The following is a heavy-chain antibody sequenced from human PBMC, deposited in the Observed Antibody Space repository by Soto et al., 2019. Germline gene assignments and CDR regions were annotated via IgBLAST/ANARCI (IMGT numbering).Heavy chain of an antibody. CDR3: AGARDNNRNYYYALDV. Sequence: SETLSLTCPVSGASVSSATHYWNWIRQPPGKPLEWIGYIYYSGNTNYNSSIRSRVIISLDRSNDQFSQKLSLVTAADTAVYYCAGARDNNRNYYYALDVWGPGTTVTVSS. J-gene: IGHJ6*02. V-gene: IGHV4-61*01. CDR2: IYYSGNT. CDR1: GASVSSATHY.